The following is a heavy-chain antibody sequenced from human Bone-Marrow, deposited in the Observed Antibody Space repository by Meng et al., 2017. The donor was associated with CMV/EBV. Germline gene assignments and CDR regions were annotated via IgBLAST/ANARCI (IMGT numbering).Heavy chain of an antibody. J-gene: IGHJ6*02. V-gene: IGHV3-48*04. CDR3: ARDPSTMVRSYYYGMDV. CDR1: GFTFSTYG. CDR2: ISSSCSTI. D-gene: IGHD4/OR15-4a*01. Sequence: GESLKISCAASGFTFSTYGMQWDRQAPGKGLEWVSYISSSCSTIYYADSVKGRFTSSRDNARNTLYLQMNSLRAEDTALYYCARDPSTMVRSYYYGMDVWGQGTTVTVSS.